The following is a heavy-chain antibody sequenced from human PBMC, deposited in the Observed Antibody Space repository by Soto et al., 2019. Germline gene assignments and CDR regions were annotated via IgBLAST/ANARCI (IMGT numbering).Heavy chain of an antibody. CDR2: IYYSGST. J-gene: IGHJ4*02. CDR3: ARQTIDYYDSKAHFDY. V-gene: IGHV4-39*01. CDR1: GGSISSSSYY. D-gene: IGHD3-22*01. Sequence: SETLSLTCTVSGGSISSSSYYWGWIRQPPGKGLEWIGSIYYSGSTYYNPSLKSRVTISVDTSKNQFSLKLSSVTAADTAVYYCARQTIDYYDSKAHFDYWGQGTLVTVSS.